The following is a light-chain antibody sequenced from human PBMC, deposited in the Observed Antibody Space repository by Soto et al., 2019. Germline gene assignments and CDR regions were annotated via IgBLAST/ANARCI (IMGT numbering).Light chain of an antibody. CDR2: EVS. V-gene: IGLV2-14*01. J-gene: IGLJ3*02. CDR3: AAWDDSLKGRV. Sequence: QSVLTQPASVSGSPGQSITISCTGTSSDVGGYNYVSWYQQHPGKAPKLMIYEVSNRPSGVSNRFSGSKSGNTASLAISGLQSEDEADYYCAAWDDSLKGRVFGGGTKVTVL. CDR1: SSDVGGYNY.